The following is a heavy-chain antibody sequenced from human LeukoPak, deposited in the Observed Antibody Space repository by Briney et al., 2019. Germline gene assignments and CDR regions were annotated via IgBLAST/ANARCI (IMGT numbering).Heavy chain of an antibody. J-gene: IGHJ4*02. CDR1: GYTFTSYG. CDR3: ARATTYDYVWGTYRYIDY. CDR2: MNPNSGNT. Sequence: GASVKVSCKASGYTFTSYGINWVRQATGQGLEWMGWMNPNSGNTGYAQKFQGRVTMTRNTSISTAYMELSSLRSEDTAVYYCARATTYDYVWGTYRYIDYWGQGTLVTVSS. D-gene: IGHD3-16*02. V-gene: IGHV1-8*01.